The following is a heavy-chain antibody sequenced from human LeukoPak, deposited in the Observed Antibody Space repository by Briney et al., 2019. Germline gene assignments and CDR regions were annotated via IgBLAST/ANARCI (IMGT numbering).Heavy chain of an antibody. D-gene: IGHD2-2*01. Sequence: SETLSLTCAVYGGSSSGYYWSWIRQPPGKGLEWIGEINHSGSTNYNPSLKSRVTISVDTPKNQFSLKLSSVTAADTAVYYCARGRRPRRAGGYCSSTSCSPLGYYYYYMDVWGKGTTVTVSS. CDR1: GGSSSGYY. J-gene: IGHJ6*03. CDR3: ARGRRPRRAGGYCSSTSCSPLGYYYYYMDV. CDR2: INHSGST. V-gene: IGHV4-34*01.